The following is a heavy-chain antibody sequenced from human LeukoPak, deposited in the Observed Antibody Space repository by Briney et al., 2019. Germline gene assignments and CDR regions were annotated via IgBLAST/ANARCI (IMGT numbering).Heavy chain of an antibody. D-gene: IGHD2-21*02. CDR3: ARGYCGGDCYYGY. CDR2: IYYSGST. V-gene: IGHV4-59*01. CDR1: GRSSSSYY. J-gene: IGHJ4*02. Sequence: SETLSLXCTVPGRSSSSYYWRWIRQPPGQGLEWIGYIYYSGSTNYNPSLKSRVTISVDTSKNQFSLKLSSVTAADTAVYYCARGYCGGDCYYGYWGQGTLVTVSS.